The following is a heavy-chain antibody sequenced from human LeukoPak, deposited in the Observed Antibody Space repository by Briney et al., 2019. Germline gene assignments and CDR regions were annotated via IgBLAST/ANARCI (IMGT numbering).Heavy chain of an antibody. CDR1: GYTFTSYG. Sequence: GASVKVSSKASGYTFTSYGISWVRQAPGQGLEWMGWISAYNGNTNYAQKLQGRVTMTTDTSTSTAYMELRSLRSDDTAVYYCARAQYSSSSLYPFDYWGQGTLVTVSS. CDR3: ARAQYSSSSLYPFDY. J-gene: IGHJ4*02. CDR2: ISAYNGNT. V-gene: IGHV1-18*01. D-gene: IGHD6-6*01.